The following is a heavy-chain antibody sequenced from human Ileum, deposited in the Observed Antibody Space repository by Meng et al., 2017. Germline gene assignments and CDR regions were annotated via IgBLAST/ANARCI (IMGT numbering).Heavy chain of an antibody. D-gene: IGHD6-13*01. CDR1: GFTFSNYA. CDR2: ISDSGGRT. J-gene: IGHJ4*02. V-gene: IGHV3-23*01. CDR3: AFSGYSSSWYYFDY. Sequence: GESLKISCAASGFTFSNYAMSWVRQAPGKGLEWVSGISDSGGRTYSADSVKGRFTIFRDNSKNTLFLQMNSLRAEDTAVYYCAFSGYSSSWYYFDYWGQGTLVTVSS.